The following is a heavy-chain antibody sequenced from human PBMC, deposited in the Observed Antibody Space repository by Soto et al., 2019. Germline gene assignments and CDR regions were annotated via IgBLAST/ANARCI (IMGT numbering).Heavy chain of an antibody. Sequence: GGSLRLSCAASGFTFSSYAMSWVRQAPGKGLEWVSAISGSGGSTYYADSVKGRFTISRDNSKNTLYLQMNSLRAEDTAVYYCAISSPGVVVPAAIRVAEYFQHWGQGTLVTVSS. D-gene: IGHD2-2*02. J-gene: IGHJ1*01. CDR2: ISGSGGST. CDR1: GFTFSSYA. V-gene: IGHV3-23*01. CDR3: AISSPGVVVPAAIRVAEYFQH.